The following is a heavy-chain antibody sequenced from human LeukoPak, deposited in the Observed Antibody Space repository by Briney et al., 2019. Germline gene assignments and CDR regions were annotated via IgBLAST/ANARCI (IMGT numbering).Heavy chain of an antibody. J-gene: IGHJ4*02. D-gene: IGHD3-10*01. Sequence: ASVKVSCKASGYTFTGYYMHWVRQAPGQGLEWMGWINPNSGGTNYAQKFQGRVTMTRDTSISTAYMELSRLRSDVTAVYYCARAMVRGVIIALLNYWGQGTLVTVSS. V-gene: IGHV1-2*02. CDR1: GYTFTGYY. CDR3: ARAMVRGVIIALLNY. CDR2: INPNSGGT.